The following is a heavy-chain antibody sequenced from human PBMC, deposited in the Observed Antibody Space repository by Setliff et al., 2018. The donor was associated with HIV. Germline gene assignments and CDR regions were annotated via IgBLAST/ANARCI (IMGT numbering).Heavy chain of an antibody. D-gene: IGHD6-13*01. CDR1: GASFSGYY. CDR3: ARDPGITAAGTEYFDS. CDR2: INHSGIT. V-gene: IGHV4-34*01. Sequence: SETLSLTCAVYGASFSGYYWAWIRQSPGTGLEWIGEINHSGITNYNPTLKSRVTISTDTSKNQFSLRLNSVTAADTAIYYCARDPGITAAGTEYFDSWGQGILVTVSS. J-gene: IGHJ4*02.